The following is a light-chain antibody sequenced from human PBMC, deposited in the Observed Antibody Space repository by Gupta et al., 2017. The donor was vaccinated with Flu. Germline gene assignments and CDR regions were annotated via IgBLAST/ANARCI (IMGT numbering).Light chain of an antibody. V-gene: IGKV1-39*01. CDR1: QSISNY. CDR2: GAS. J-gene: IGKJ2*01. CDR3: QQRHSTPYT. Sequence: DIQMTQSPSSLPASVGDRVTITCRASQSISNYLTWYQQKPGKAPKLLIYGASSLQSGVPSRFSGSGSGTDFTLTISRLQPEDFATYYCQQRHSTPYTFGQGTKMQVK.